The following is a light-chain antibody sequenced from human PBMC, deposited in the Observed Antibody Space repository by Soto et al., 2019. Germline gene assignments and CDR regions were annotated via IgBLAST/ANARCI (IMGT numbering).Light chain of an antibody. CDR2: GAS. Sequence: EIVMTQSPATLSVSPGERATLSCRASQSVSSNLAWYQQKPGQAPRLLIYGASTRATGIPARFSGSGSGTEFTLTISSLQSEDFAVYYCQEYNNWLLLTFGRGTKVEIK. J-gene: IGKJ4*01. CDR1: QSVSSN. V-gene: IGKV3-15*01. CDR3: QEYNNWLLLT.